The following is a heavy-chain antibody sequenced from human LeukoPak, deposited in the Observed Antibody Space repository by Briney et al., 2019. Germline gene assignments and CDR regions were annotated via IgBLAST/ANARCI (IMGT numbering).Heavy chain of an antibody. V-gene: IGHV4-34*01. CDR3: ARGRRSSSYFDY. D-gene: IGHD6-13*01. CDR2: INHSGST. CDR1: GGSFGGYY. J-gene: IGHJ4*02. Sequence: SETLSLTCAVYGGSFGGYYWNWIRQPPGKGLEWIGEINHSGSTNYNPSLESRATISIDTYNNQFSLKLKSVTAADTAVFYCARGRRSSSYFDYWGQGTLVTVSS.